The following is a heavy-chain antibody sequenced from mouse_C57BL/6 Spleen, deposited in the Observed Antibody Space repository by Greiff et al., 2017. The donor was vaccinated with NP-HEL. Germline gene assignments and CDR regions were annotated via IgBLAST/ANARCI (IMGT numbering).Heavy chain of an antibody. CDR1: GFTFSSYG. D-gene: IGHD3-3*01. Sequence: EVKLVESGGDLVKPGGSLKLSCAASGFTFSSYGMSWVRQTPDKRLEWVATISSGGSYTYYPDSVKGRFTISRDNAKNTLYLQMSSLKSEDTAMYYCARQKDIDYWGQGTTLTVSS. CDR3: ARQKDIDY. CDR2: ISSGGSYT. J-gene: IGHJ2*01. V-gene: IGHV5-6*01.